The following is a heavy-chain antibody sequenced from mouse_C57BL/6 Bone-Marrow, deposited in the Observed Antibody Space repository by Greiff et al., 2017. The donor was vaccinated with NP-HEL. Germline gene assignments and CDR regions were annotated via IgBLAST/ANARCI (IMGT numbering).Heavy chain of an antibody. CDR1: GYTFTNYW. Sequence: QVQLQQSGAELVRPGTSVKMSCKASGYTFTNYWIGWAKQRPGHGLEWIGDIYPGGGYTNYNEKFKGKATLTADKSSSTAYMQFSSLTYEDSAVYYCARYRASTGTRAMDYWGQGTSVTVSS. D-gene: IGHD4-1*02. CDR2: IYPGGGYT. V-gene: IGHV1-63*01. CDR3: ARYRASTGTRAMDY. J-gene: IGHJ4*01.